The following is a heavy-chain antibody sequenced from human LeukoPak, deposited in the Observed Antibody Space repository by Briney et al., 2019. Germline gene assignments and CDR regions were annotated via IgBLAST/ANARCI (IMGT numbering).Heavy chain of an antibody. J-gene: IGHJ4*02. Sequence: ASVKVSCKASGYTFTSYGISWVRQAPGQGLEWMGWISAYNGNTNYAQKLQGRVTMTTDTSTSTAYMELSSLRPEDTAVYYCARGGMITFGGVIVEYYFDYWGQGTLVTVSS. CDR3: ARGGMITFGGVIVEYYFDY. D-gene: IGHD3-16*02. V-gene: IGHV1-18*01. CDR1: GYTFTSYG. CDR2: ISAYNGNT.